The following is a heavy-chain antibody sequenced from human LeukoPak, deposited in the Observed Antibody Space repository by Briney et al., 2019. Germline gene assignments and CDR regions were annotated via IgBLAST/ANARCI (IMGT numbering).Heavy chain of an antibody. CDR3: VKIIGSHFVLGRPFDV. V-gene: IGHV3-13*05. CDR2: IGTTDDP. CDR1: GFTSRDYD. Sequence: PGGSLRLSCAASGFTSRDYDMHWVRQAAGKGLEWVSVIGTTDDPYYRDSVKDRFTISRDDAQNFLYLQMNSLRVEDTAMYYCVKIIGSHFVLGRPFDVWGQGTMVTVSS. J-gene: IGHJ3*01. D-gene: IGHD2-15*01.